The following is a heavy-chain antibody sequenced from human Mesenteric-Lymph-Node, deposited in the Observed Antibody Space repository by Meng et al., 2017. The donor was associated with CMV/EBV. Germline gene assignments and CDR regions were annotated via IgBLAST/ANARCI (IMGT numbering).Heavy chain of an antibody. D-gene: IGHD4-23*01. J-gene: IGHJ4*02. CDR1: GGSFSGYY. CDR3: ARHQRWLKSEGGFNY. Sequence: GHLQSWGAGLLKPSETLSLTCAVYGGSFSGYYWSWIRQPPGKGLEWIGEINHSGSTNYNPSLKSRVTISVDTSKNQFSLKLSSVTAADTAVYYCARHQRWLKSEGGFNYWGQGTLVTVSS. V-gene: IGHV4-34*01. CDR2: INHSGST.